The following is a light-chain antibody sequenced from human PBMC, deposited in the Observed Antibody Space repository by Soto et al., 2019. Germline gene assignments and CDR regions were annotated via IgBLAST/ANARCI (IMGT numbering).Light chain of an antibody. CDR3: QQYGSSRWT. CDR1: QSVSSTY. J-gene: IGKJ1*01. CDR2: AAS. V-gene: IGKV3-20*01. Sequence: PGERATLSCRASQSVSSTYLAWYQQKPGQAPRPLISAASSRATGTPDRFSGSGSGTDFTLTISRLEPEAFAVYYWQQYGSSRWTFGQGTKVEIK.